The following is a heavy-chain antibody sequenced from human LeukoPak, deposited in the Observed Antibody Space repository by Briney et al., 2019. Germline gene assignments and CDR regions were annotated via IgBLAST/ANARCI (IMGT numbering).Heavy chain of an antibody. J-gene: IGHJ4*02. D-gene: IGHD3-16*01. V-gene: IGHV3-21*01. Sequence: GGSLRLSCAASGFTFKSYSMNWVRQAPGKGLEWVSTISSYGTYIYYANSVKGRFTISRDNAENSLYLQMDSPRAADTALYNIARDRSLGDPGGFDFWGRETLSPSPQ. CDR1: GFTFKSYS. CDR2: ISSYGTYI. CDR3: ARDRSLGDPGGFDF.